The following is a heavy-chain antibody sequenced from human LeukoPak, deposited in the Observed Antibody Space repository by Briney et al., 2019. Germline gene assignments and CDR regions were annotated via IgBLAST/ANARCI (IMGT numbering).Heavy chain of an antibody. CDR1: AFTFTNYN. V-gene: IGHV3-21*01. CDR2: ISSSSTYI. CDR3: GTADLTGYYGGDY. Sequence: GGSLRLSCAASAFTFTNYNMIWVRQAPGKGLEWVSSISSSSTYIYYADSVKGRFTISRDDAKRSLFLQMNSLRAEDTAVYYCGTADLTGYYGGDYWGQGTLVTVSS. D-gene: IGHD3-9*01. J-gene: IGHJ4*02.